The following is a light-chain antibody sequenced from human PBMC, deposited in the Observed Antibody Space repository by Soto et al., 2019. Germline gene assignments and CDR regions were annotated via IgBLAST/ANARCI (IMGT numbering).Light chain of an antibody. CDR3: QQYNNWPET. V-gene: IGKV3-15*01. CDR2: GAS. CDR1: RSVSSK. J-gene: IGKJ1*01. Sequence: EIVLTQSPGTLSVSPGERATLSCRASRSVSSKLAWYQQKPGQAPRLLFYGASTGATGIPARFSGSGSETEFTLSISSLQSEDFAVYYCQQYNNWPETFGQGTKV.